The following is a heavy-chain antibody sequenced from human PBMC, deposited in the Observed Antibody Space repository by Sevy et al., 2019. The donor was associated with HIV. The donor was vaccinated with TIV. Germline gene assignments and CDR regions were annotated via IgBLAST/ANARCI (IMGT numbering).Heavy chain of an antibody. D-gene: IGHD6-19*01. CDR3: ARGATSGWDYFDS. CDR2: ISGLSNYM. J-gene: IGHJ4*02. CDR1: GFTFSNYN. Sequence: GGSLRLSCVASGFTFSNYNINWVRQPPGKGLEWVSYISGLSNYMYYADSLGGRFTISRDNAKSSVYLQMNSLRTEDTALYYCARGATSGWDYFDSWCQGTLVTVSS. V-gene: IGHV3-21*06.